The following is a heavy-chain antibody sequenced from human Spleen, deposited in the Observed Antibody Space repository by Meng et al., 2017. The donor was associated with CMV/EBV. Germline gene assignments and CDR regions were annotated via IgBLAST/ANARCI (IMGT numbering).Heavy chain of an antibody. Sequence: QVQLQESGPGLVKPLPPLSLTCTVSDGFTTSDDYYWSWIRQPPGKGLEWIGYIHYSGTTYYNPSLKSRIAISLDTSKNQFSLNLNSVTAADAAVYYCARDSPGGYGYFDSWGQGTLVTVSS. D-gene: IGHD5-12*01. V-gene: IGHV4-30-4*01. J-gene: IGHJ4*02. CDR1: DGFTTSDDYY. CDR2: IHYSGTT. CDR3: ARDSPGGYGYFDS.